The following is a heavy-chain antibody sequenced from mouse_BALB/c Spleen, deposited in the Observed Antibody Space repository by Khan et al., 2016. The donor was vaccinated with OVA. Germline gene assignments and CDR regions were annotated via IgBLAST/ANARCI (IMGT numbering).Heavy chain of an antibody. D-gene: IGHD2-14*01. CDR1: GDSITSGY. J-gene: IGHJ3*01. V-gene: IGHV3-8*02. CDR2: MIYSGNT. Sequence: EVPLQESGPSLVKPSQTLSLTCSVTGDSITSGYWSWIRKFPGNKLEYMGYMIYSGNTYYNPSLKSRISITRHTSKNQYYLQLNSVHTEDTATYYCARSTDRYAFAYWGQGTLVTVSA. CDR3: ARSTDRYAFAY.